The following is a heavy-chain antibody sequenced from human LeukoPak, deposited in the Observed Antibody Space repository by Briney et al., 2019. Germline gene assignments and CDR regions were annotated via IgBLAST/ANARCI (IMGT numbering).Heavy chain of an antibody. CDR3: ARGHHGMEV. Sequence: PGGSLRLSCTASEFSFSDYYMSWIRQAPGKGLEWVSYISSSSSERSYADSVKGRFTISRDNAKNSLFLQMNSLRAEDTAVYYCARGHHGMEVWGRGTTVTVSS. CDR1: EFSFSDYY. CDR2: ISSSSSER. J-gene: IGHJ6*02. V-gene: IGHV3-11*05.